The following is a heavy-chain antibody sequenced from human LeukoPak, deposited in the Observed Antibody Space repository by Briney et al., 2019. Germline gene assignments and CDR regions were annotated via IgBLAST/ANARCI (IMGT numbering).Heavy chain of an antibody. D-gene: IGHD1-1*01. J-gene: IGHJ3*02. V-gene: IGHV3-23*01. CDR2: IRGSGGST. CDR3: AKVNPVQLERRGAFDI. CDR1: GFTFSSYA. Sequence: TGGSLRLSCAASGFTFSSYAMSWVRQAPGKGLEWVSAIRGSGGSTYYADSVKGRFTISRDNSKNTLYLQMNSLRAEDTAVYYCAKVNPVQLERRGAFDIWGQGTMVTVSS.